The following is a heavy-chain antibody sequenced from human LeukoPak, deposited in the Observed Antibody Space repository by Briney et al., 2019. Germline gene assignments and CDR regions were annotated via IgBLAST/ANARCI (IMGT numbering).Heavy chain of an antibody. J-gene: IGHJ3*02. V-gene: IGHV1-69*13. CDR2: IIPIFDTT. CDR1: GGTFSSYA. Sequence: GASVKVSCKASGGTFSSYAISWVRQAPGQGLEWLGGIIPIFDTTNYAQKFQGRVTITADESTSTAYMELSSLRSEDTAIYYCARSSSTHDAFDIWGQGTMVTVSS. CDR3: ARSSSTHDAFDI. D-gene: IGHD2-2*01.